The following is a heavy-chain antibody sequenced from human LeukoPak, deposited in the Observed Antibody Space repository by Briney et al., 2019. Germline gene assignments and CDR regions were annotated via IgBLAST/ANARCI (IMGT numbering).Heavy chain of an antibody. V-gene: IGHV4-39*01. Sequence: SGTLSLTCTVSGGSISSINYFWGWIRQPPGKGLEWIATFYYSDSTYYNPSLKSRVTISVDTSNNQFSLKLTSVTAADTAVYYCARQPYVVAVGHNGIGPWGQGTLVTVSS. D-gene: IGHD2-2*01. CDR1: GGSISSINYF. J-gene: IGHJ5*02. CDR3: ARQPYVVAVGHNGIGP. CDR2: FYYSDST.